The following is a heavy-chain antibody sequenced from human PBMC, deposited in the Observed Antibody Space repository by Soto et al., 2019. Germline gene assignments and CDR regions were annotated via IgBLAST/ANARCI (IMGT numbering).Heavy chain of an antibody. CDR1: RFTFSNYR. J-gene: IGHJ4*02. D-gene: IGHD3-22*01. CDR3: ARYSYDSSGYSYYFDY. V-gene: IGHV3-21*01. Sequence: GGSLRLSCAASRFTFSNYRMNWVRQAPGKGLEWVSSISSSSSYIYYADSMKGRFTISRDNAKNSLYLQMNSLRAEDTAVYYCARYSYDSSGYSYYFDYWGQGTLVTVSS. CDR2: ISSSSSYI.